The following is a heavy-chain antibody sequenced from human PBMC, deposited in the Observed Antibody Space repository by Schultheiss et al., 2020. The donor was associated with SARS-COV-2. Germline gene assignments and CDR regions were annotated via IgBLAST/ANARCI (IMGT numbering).Heavy chain of an antibody. J-gene: IGHJ4*02. Sequence: GGSLRLSCAASGFTFNKYSINWVRQAPGKGLEWVSYISSSSSYTNYADSVKGRFTISRDNAKNSLFLQMNSLRAEDTAVYYCARAPRGSWYSFDSWGQGTLVTVSS. CDR2: ISSSSSYT. V-gene: IGHV3-21*05. D-gene: IGHD6-13*01. CDR3: ARAPRGSWYSFDS. CDR1: GFTFNKYS.